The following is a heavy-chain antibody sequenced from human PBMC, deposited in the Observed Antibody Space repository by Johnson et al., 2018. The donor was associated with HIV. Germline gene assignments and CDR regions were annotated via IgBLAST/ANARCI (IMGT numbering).Heavy chain of an antibody. CDR3: ARQSLRAFDI. Sequence: VQLVESGGGVVQPGRSLRLSCVVSGFTFSSYAMHWVRQAPGKGLEWVSYISSSGTNINYADSVKGRFTISRDNAKNSLYLQMNSLRAEDTAVYYCARQSLRAFDIWGQGTMVTVSS. CDR1: GFTFSSYA. V-gene: IGHV3-48*03. J-gene: IGHJ3*02. CDR2: ISSSGTNI.